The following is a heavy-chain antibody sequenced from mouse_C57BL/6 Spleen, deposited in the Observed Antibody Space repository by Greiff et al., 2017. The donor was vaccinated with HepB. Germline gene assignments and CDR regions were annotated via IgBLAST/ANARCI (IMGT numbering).Heavy chain of an antibody. V-gene: IGHV1-64*01. CDR1: GYTFTSYW. Sequence: QVQLQQSGAELVKPGASVKLSCKASGYTFTSYWMHGVKQRPGQGLEWIGMIHPNSGSTNYNEKFKSKATLTVDKSSSTAYMQLSSLTSEDSAVYYCARGYYPYYAMDYWGQGTSVTVSS. D-gene: IGHD1-1*01. CDR3: ARGYYPYYAMDY. CDR2: IHPNSGST. J-gene: IGHJ4*01.